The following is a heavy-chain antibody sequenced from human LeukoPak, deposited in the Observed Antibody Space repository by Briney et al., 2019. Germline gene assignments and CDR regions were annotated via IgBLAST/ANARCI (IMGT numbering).Heavy chain of an antibody. CDR3: VRLRRNNDRSGYYYYYDY. Sequence: GGSLTLSCAASGYTFSDFSVNWVRQAPGKGLEWVSSISVSSNYRYYADSVRGRFTISRDDARDSLFLQMNSLRAEDTAVYFCVRLRRNNDRSGYYYYYDYWGQGTLVTVSS. D-gene: IGHD3-22*01. V-gene: IGHV3-21*01. J-gene: IGHJ4*02. CDR1: GYTFSDFS. CDR2: ISVSSNYR.